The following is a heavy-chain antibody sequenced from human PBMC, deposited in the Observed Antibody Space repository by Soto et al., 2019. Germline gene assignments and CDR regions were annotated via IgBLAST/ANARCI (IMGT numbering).Heavy chain of an antibody. D-gene: IGHD5-18*01. J-gene: IGHJ6*02. Sequence: TSETLSLTCAVYGGSFSGYYWGWIRQPPGKGLEWIGEINHSGSTNYNPSLKSRVTISVDTSKNQFSLKLSSVTAADTAVYYCARGRPRGYCYGPRHYYYYGMDVWGQGTTVTVSS. CDR1: GGSFSGYY. CDR3: ARGRPRGYCYGPRHYYYYGMDV. CDR2: INHSGST. V-gene: IGHV4-34*01.